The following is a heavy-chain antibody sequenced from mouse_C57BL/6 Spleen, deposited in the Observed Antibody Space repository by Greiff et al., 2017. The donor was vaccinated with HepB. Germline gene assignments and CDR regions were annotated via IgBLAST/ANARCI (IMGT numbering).Heavy chain of an antibody. D-gene: IGHD2-4*01. J-gene: IGHJ3*01. Sequence: VQLQQSGAELMKPGASVKLSCKATGYTFTGYWIEWVKQRPGHGLEWIGEILPGSGSTNYNEKFKGKATFTADTSSNTAYMQLSSLTTEDSAIYYWARSETYYDYDGFAYWGQGTLVTVSA. CDR1: GYTFTGYW. CDR2: ILPGSGST. CDR3: ARSETYYDYDGFAY. V-gene: IGHV1-9*01.